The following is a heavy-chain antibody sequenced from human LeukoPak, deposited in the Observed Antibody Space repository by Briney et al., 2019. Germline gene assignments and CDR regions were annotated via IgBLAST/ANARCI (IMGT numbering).Heavy chain of an antibody. V-gene: IGHV3-21*01. CDR1: GFTVSSYG. CDR2: IDTSSTHI. J-gene: IGHJ6*03. CDR3: ARAGELRYMDV. Sequence: GGTLRLSCAASGFTVSSYGMTWVRQAPGKGLEWVSGIDTSSTHIYYADSVKGRFTISRDNAKNSLFLQMSSLRVDDTAIYYCARAGELRYMDVWGKGTAVTVSS. D-gene: IGHD3-16*01.